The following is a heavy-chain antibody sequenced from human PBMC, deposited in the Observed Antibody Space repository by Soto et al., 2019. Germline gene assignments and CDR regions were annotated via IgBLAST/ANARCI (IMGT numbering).Heavy chain of an antibody. CDR3: ARDVTMIVVVGDAFDI. CDR1: GYTFTSYG. CDR2: ISAYNGNT. J-gene: IGHJ3*02. D-gene: IGHD3-22*01. Sequence: QVQLVQSGAEVKKPGATVKVSCKASGYTFTSYGISWVRQAPGQGLEWMGWISAYNGNTNYAQKLQGRVTMTTDTSTSTAYMELRSLRSDDTAVYYCARDVTMIVVVGDAFDIWGQGTMVTVSS. V-gene: IGHV1-18*01.